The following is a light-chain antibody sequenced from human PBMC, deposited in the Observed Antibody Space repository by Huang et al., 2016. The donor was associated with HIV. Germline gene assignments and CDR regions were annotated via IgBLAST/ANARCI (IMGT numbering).Light chain of an antibody. CDR1: QSVSSN. CDR3: QQYNNWPPYT. Sequence: EIVMTQSPATLSVSPGGRATLSCRASQSVSSNLAGYQQKPGQAPRLLIYGATARATVIPGRCSGSGAGAEFTLTISSLRSEDFTIYYCQQYNNWPPYTFGQGTKLEIK. CDR2: GAT. J-gene: IGKJ2*01. V-gene: IGKV3-15*01.